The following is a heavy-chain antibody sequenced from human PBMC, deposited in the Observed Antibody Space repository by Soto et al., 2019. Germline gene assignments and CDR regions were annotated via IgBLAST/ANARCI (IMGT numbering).Heavy chain of an antibody. V-gene: IGHV4-34*01. D-gene: IGHD5-12*01. J-gene: IGHJ5*02. CDR2: INHSGST. Sequence: SETLSLTCAVYGGSFSGYYWSWIRQPPGKGLEWIGEINHSGSTNYNPSLKSRVTISVDTSKNQFSLKLSSVTAADTAVYYCARRGLRGRWFDPGGQGTLVTVSS. CDR3: ARRGLRGRWFDP. CDR1: GGSFSGYY.